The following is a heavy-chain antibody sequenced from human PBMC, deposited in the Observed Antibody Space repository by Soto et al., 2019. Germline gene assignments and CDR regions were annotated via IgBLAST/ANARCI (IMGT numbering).Heavy chain of an antibody. CDR2: IYYSGST. Sequence: PSVTLCLTWTVAEGSSGGRGGYWGLIRQPPGKGLEWIGSIYYSGSTYNNPSLRSRVSMSIDTSKDQFSLKLKSVNAADTALYFCARQRHSVVHHAYFDVWG. CDR3: ARQRHSVVHHAYFDV. CDR1: EGSSGGRGGY. D-gene: IGHD2-21*01. J-gene: IGHJ2*01. V-gene: IGHV4-39*01.